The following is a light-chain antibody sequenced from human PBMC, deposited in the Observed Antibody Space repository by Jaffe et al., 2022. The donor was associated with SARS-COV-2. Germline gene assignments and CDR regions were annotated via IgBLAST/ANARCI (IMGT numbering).Light chain of an antibody. CDR1: QSISIY. V-gene: IGKV1-39*01. CDR3: QQRYSTPPT. Sequence: DIQMTQSPSSLSASVGDRVTITCRASQSISIYLNWYQQKPGKAPKLLIYGASSLQTGVPSRFSGSGSGTDFTLTISSLQPEDFATYYCQQRYSTPPTFGQGTKVEIK. CDR2: GAS. J-gene: IGKJ1*01.